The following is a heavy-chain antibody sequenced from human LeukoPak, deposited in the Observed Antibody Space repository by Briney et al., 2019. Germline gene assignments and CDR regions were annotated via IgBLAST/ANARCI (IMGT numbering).Heavy chain of an antibody. J-gene: IGHJ6*03. D-gene: IGHD6-13*01. Sequence: PSETLSLTCTVSGGSISSYYWSWIRQPPGKGLEWIGYIYYSGSTNYNPSLKSRVTISVDTSKNQFSLKLSPVTAADTAVYYCARTTEAHSWRTRYCGNYMDVGGKGTAVTVSS. CDR2: IYYSGST. V-gene: IGHV4-59*01. CDR1: GGSISSYY. CDR3: ARTTEAHSWRTRYCGNYMDV.